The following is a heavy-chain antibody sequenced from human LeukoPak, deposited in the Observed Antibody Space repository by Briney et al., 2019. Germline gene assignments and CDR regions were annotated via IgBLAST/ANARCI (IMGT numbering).Heavy chain of an antibody. V-gene: IGHV3-23*01. J-gene: IGHJ4*02. CDR3: AKSEVVAATLIDY. CDR2: ISGSGGST. D-gene: IGHD2-15*01. CDR1: GFPFSSYA. Sequence: PGGSLRRSCAASGFPFSSYAMSWVRPAPGKGLEWVATISGSGGSTYYADSVKGWLTISRDNSKNTLYLQMNSLRAEDTAVYYCAKSEVVAATLIDYWGQGTMVTVSS.